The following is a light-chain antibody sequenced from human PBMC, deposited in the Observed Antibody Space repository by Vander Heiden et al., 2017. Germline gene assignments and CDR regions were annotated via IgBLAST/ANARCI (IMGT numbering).Light chain of an antibody. CDR3: QQYDNLPPG. J-gene: IGKJ4*01. CDR1: QDISNY. V-gene: IGKV1-33*01. CDR2: DAS. Sequence: DIQMTQSPSSLSASVGARVTITCQASQDISNYLNWYQQKPGKAPKLLIYDASNLETGVPSRFSGSGSGTDFTFTISSLQPEDIATYYCQQYDNLPPGFGGGTKVEIK.